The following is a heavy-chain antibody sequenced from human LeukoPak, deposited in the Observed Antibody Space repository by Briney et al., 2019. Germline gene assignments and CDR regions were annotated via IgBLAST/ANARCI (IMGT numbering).Heavy chain of an antibody. D-gene: IGHD1-26*01. J-gene: IGHJ6*02. CDR1: GFTFSSNW. V-gene: IGHV3-74*01. CDR2: INTDGRST. CDR3: ARVHSGSYSGMDV. Sequence: GGSLRLSCAASGFTFSSNWMQWVRQAPGKGLVWVSRINTDGRSTRYAVSVSGRFTISRANAKNTLYLQMNSLRAEDTAVYYCARVHSGSYSGMDVWGQGTTVIVSS.